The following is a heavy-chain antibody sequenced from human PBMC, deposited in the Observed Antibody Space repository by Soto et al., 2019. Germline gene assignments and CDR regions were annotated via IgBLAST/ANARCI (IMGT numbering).Heavy chain of an antibody. CDR2: IWYDGSNK. CDR3: ARDNDYSSAFDI. J-gene: IGHJ3*02. CDR1: GFTFSSYG. V-gene: IGHV3-33*01. D-gene: IGHD1-1*01. Sequence: QVQLVESGGGVVQPGRSLRLSCAASGFTFSSYGMHWVRQAPGKGLEWVAVIWYDGSNKYYADSVKGRFTISRDNSKNTLYLQMNSLRAEDTAVYYCARDNDYSSAFDIWGQGTMVTGSS.